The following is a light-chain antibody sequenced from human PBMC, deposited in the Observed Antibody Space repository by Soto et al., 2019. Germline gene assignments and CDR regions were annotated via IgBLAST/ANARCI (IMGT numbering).Light chain of an antibody. CDR1: QDINNY. V-gene: IGKV1-27*01. CDR3: QTYNSAPLT. CDR2: GAS. Sequence: DIQMTQSPSSLSASVGDRVTITCRASQDINNYLAWYQQKPGKVPKLLIYGASTLHSGVPSRFSGSGSGTDFTLTISRLQPGDVATYYCQTYNSAPLTFXGGNKGDI. J-gene: IGKJ4*01.